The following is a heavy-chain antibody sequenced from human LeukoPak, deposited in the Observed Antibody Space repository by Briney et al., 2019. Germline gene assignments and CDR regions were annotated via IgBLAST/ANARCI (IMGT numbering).Heavy chain of an antibody. Sequence: GGSLRLSCAASGFTFSSYAMSWVRQAPGKGLGWVSAISGGGGSTYYADSVKGRFTISRDNSKNTLYLQMNSLRAEDTAVYYCAKDFYGDYVVDYWGQGTLVTVSS. CDR1: GFTFSSYA. D-gene: IGHD4-17*01. CDR2: ISGGGGST. CDR3: AKDFYGDYVVDY. V-gene: IGHV3-23*01. J-gene: IGHJ4*02.